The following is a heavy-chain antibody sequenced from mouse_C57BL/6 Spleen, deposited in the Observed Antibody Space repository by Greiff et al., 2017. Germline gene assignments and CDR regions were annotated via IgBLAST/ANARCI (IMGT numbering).Heavy chain of an antibody. J-gene: IGHJ2*01. CDR1: GYAFSSYW. CDR2: IYPGDGDT. D-gene: IGHD1-1*01. Sequence: VKLVESGAELVKPGASVKISCKASGYAFSSYWMNWVKQRPGKGLEWIGQIYPGDGDTNYNGKFKGKATLTADKSSSTAYMQLSSLTSEDSAVYFCARSGITTVVAPVYYFDYWGQGTTLTVSS. V-gene: IGHV1-80*01. CDR3: ARSGITTVVAPVYYFDY.